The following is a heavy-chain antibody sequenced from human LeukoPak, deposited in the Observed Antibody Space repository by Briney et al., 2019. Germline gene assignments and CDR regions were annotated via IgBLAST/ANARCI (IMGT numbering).Heavy chain of an antibody. CDR1: GGSFSGYY. Sequence: KSSETLSLTCAVYGGSFSGYYWSWIRQPPGKGLEWIGYIYYSGSTNYNPSLKSRVTISVDTSKNQFSLKLSSVTAADTAVYYCARINFGYSSGWYTGHFDYWGQGTLVTVSS. CDR3: ARINFGYSSGWYTGHFDY. J-gene: IGHJ4*02. D-gene: IGHD6-19*01. V-gene: IGHV4-59*01. CDR2: IYYSGST.